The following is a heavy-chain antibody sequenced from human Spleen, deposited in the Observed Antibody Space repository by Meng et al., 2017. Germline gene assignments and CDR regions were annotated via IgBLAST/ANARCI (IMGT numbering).Heavy chain of an antibody. V-gene: IGHV4-30-4*01. D-gene: IGHD4-17*01. CDR1: GASISSGDYY. CDR3: ATSTVTTFFDY. CDR2: IYYDGSK. J-gene: IGHJ4*02. Sequence: QVQLQESGPGLVKPSQTLSLTCTVSGASISSGDYYWTWIRQPPGKGLEWIAYIYYDGSKFYNPSLESRTSISLDTSENHFSLNLRSVTAADTAVYYCATSTVTTFFDYWGQGTLVTVSS.